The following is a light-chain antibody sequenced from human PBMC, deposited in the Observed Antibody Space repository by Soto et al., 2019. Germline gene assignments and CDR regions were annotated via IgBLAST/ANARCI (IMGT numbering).Light chain of an antibody. CDR2: DAS. Sequence: EIVLTQSPATLSLSPGERATLSCRASQSVSSYLAWYQQKPGQAPRLLIYDASNRATGIPARFSGSGSGTDFTLTISSLEPEDFAVYYCQQRSNWPPFITFGQGTRLESK. CDR3: QQRSNWPPFIT. V-gene: IGKV3-11*01. CDR1: QSVSSY. J-gene: IGKJ5*01.